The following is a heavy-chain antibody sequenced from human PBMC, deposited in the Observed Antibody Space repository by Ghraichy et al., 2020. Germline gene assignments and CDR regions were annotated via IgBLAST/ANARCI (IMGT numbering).Heavy chain of an antibody. D-gene: IGHD3-16*02. Sequence: SETLSLTCTVSGGSISSGDYYWSWIRQPPGKGLEWIGYIYYSGSTYYNPSLKSRVTISVDTSKNQFSLKLSSVTAADTAVYYCARSPHYYDYVWGSYRYYGMDVWGQGTTVTVSS. CDR1: GGSISSGDYY. J-gene: IGHJ6*02. CDR2: IYYSGST. V-gene: IGHV4-30-4*01. CDR3: ARSPHYYDYVWGSYRYYGMDV.